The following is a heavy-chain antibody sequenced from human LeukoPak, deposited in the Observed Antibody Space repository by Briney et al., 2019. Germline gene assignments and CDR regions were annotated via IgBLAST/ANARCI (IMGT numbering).Heavy chain of an antibody. CDR2: ISSSGSTI. D-gene: IGHD3-22*01. V-gene: IGHV3-48*03. CDR1: GFTFSSYE. CDR3: AIDTRRGDYYDSSGYPNWYFHL. J-gene: IGHJ2*01. Sequence: PGGSLRLSCAASGFTFSSYEMNWVRQAPGKRLEWVSCISSSGSTIYYADSVKGRFTISRDNAKNSLYLQMNSLRAEDTAVYYWAIDTRRGDYYDSSGYPNWYFHLWGCGTLVTVSS.